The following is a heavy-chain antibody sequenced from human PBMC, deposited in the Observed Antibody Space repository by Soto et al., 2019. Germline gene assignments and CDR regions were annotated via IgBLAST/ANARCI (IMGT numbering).Heavy chain of an antibody. D-gene: IGHD2-21*01. V-gene: IGHV3-15*07. CDR1: SSAIKGAW. CDR2: VKSKVDGGTI. Sequence: GGSLTLSCVTSSSAIKGAWLNWVRQATGKGLEWVGRVKSKVDGGTIDYAAPVKGRFTISRDDSKDTVYLQMNSLKTEDTAVYYCTADLPKPIPPVDHWGQGTLVTLS. J-gene: IGHJ4*02. CDR3: TADLPKPIPPVDH.